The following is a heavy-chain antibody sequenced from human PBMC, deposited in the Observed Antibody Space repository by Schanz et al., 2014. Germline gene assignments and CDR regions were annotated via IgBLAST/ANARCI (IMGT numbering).Heavy chain of an antibody. Sequence: EVQLVESGGGVVQPGRSLRLSCAASGFTFSGYSMNWVRQAPGKGLEWVSFVHPGGSTYYPDSVKGRFTISRDSSKNTLYLQMNSLRAEDTAVYYCARDGYSVVVISPTESFDIWGQGTMVTVSP. J-gene: IGHJ3*02. D-gene: IGHD2-21*01. CDR3: ARDGYSVVVISPTESFDI. CDR1: GFTFSGYS. CDR2: VHPGGST. V-gene: IGHV3-66*01.